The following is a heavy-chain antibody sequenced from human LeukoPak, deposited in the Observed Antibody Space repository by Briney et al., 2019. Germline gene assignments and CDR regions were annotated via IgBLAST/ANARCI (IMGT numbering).Heavy chain of an antibody. V-gene: IGHV3-11*04. D-gene: IGHD3-10*01. CDR3: ARDSD. CDR2: ISGSGSTI. Sequence: GGSLRLSCAASGFTFSDYYMNWIRQAPGKGLDWVSYISGSGSTIYYADSVKGRFTTSRDNAKNSLYLQLNSLRAEDTAMYYCARDSDWGQGTLVTVSS. CDR1: GFTFSDYY. J-gene: IGHJ4*02.